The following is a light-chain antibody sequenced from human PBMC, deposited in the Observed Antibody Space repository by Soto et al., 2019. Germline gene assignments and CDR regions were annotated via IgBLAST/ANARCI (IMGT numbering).Light chain of an antibody. J-gene: IGKJ1*01. CDR1: QSISRN. CDR3: QQYNNWPLT. Sequence: EIVMTQSPATLSVSPGERATLSCRASQSISRNLAWYQQKPGQAPRLLIYAASTRATGLPARFSGSGSGTEFPLTISSLQSEDFAVYSCQQYNNWPLTFGQGTKVEVK. V-gene: IGKV3-15*01. CDR2: AAS.